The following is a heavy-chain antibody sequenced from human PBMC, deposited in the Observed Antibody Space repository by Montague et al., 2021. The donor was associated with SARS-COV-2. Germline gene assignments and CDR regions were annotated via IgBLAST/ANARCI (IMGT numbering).Heavy chain of an antibody. J-gene: IGHJ4*02. CDR2: IDWDDDK. CDR1: GFSLSTSGMC. Sequence: PALVKPRQTLTLTCTFSGFSLSTSGMCVSWIRQPPGKALEWLARIDWDDDKYYSTSLKTRLTISKDTSKNQVVLTMTNMDPVDTATYYCAREYSSGVYFDYWGQGTLVTVSS. V-gene: IGHV2-70*11. CDR3: AREYSSGVYFDY. D-gene: IGHD6-19*01.